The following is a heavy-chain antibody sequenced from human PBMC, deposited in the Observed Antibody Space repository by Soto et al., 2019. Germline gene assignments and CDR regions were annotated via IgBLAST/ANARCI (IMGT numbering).Heavy chain of an antibody. V-gene: IGHV1-2*02. D-gene: IGHD6-19*01. Sequence: ASVKVSCKASGYTFTDYYMHWVRQAPGQGLEWMGWINPNSGGTNYAQKFQGRVTMTRDTSISTDYMELNRLRSDDTAVYYCARDQSPSSAGPGMDVWGQGTTVTVSS. J-gene: IGHJ6*02. CDR2: INPNSGGT. CDR1: GYTFTDYY. CDR3: ARDQSPSSAGPGMDV.